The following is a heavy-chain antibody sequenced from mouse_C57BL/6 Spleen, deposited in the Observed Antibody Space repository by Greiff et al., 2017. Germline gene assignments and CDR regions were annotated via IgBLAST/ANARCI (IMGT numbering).Heavy chain of an antibody. D-gene: IGHD1-1*01. CDR1: GYTFTDYY. CDR2: INPYNGGT. V-gene: IGHV1-19*01. Sequence: EVQLQQSGPVLVKPGASVKMSCKASGYTFTDYYMNWVKQSHGKSLEWIGVINPYNGGTSYNQKFKGKATLTVDKSSSTDYMELSSLTSEDSAAYYCARGGGYCGSSYEWFAYWGQGTLVTVSA. J-gene: IGHJ3*01. CDR3: ARGGGYCGSSYEWFAY.